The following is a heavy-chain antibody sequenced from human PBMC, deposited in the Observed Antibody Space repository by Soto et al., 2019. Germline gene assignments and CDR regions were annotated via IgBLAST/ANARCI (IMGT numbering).Heavy chain of an antibody. J-gene: IGHJ3*02. CDR3: ARAWNYDYIWGSYRYDAFDI. V-gene: IGHV3-33*01. D-gene: IGHD3-16*02. CDR1: GFTFSSYG. Sequence: HPGGSLRLSCAASGFTFSSYGMHWVRQAPGKGLEWVAVIWYDGSNKYYADSVKGRFTISRDNSKNTLYLQMNSLRAEDTAVYYCARAWNYDYIWGSYRYDAFDIWGQGTMVTVSS. CDR2: IWYDGSNK.